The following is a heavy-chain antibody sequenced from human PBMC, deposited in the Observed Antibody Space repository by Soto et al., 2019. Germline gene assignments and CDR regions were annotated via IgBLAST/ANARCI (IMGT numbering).Heavy chain of an antibody. CDR1: GGSISSGGYS. D-gene: IGHD6-6*01. Sequence: QLQLQASGSGLVKPSQTLSLTCAVSGGSISSGGYSWSWIRQPPGKGLEWIGYIYHSGSTYYNPSLKSRVTISVDRSKNQSSLKLSSVTAADTAVYYCAGGIAARPLGYWGQGTLVTVSS. V-gene: IGHV4-30-2*01. CDR3: AGGIAARPLGY. J-gene: IGHJ4*02. CDR2: IYHSGST.